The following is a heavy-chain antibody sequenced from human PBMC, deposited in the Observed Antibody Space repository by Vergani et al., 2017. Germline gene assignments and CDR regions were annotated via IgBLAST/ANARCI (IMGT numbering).Heavy chain of an antibody. CDR1: GDSISSNNC. D-gene: IGHD2-15*01. CDR2: VFWDDDK. J-gene: IGHJ4*02. CDR3: THRPDCSVGHCYDDY. Sequence: QESGPGLVKPPGTLSLTCAVSGDSISSNNCWTWVRQPPGKALEWLAIVFWDDDKRYSPSLRNRVTITRDTSRNQVVLTMTNIDPVDTATYYCTHRPDCSVGHCYDDYWGQGTLVTVSS. V-gene: IGHV2-5*08.